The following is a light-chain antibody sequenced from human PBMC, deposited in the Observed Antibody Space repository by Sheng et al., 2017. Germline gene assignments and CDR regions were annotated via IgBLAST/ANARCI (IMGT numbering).Light chain of an antibody. V-gene: IGLV2-14*03. CDR3: GSYTSSTWV. Sequence: QSALTQPASVSGSPGQSITISCTGSSSDVGGYNYVSWYQQHPDKAPKLMIYDVSLRPSGISNRFSGSKSGNTASLTISGLQAEDEADYYCGSYTSSTWVFGGGTELTVL. CDR2: DVS. CDR1: SSDVGGYNY. J-gene: IGLJ3*02.